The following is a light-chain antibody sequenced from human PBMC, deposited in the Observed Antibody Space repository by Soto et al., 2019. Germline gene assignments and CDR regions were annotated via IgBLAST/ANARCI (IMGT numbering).Light chain of an antibody. Sequence: QSAMTQPASLSGSPGQSSTISCTGTSSDVGGYNYVSWYQQHPGKAPKLMIYEVSNRPSGVSNRFAGSKSGNTASLTISGLQAEDETDYYCSSYTTSSTWVFGGGTKLTVL. CDR1: SSDVGGYNY. J-gene: IGLJ2*01. V-gene: IGLV2-14*01. CDR3: SSYTTSSTWV. CDR2: EVS.